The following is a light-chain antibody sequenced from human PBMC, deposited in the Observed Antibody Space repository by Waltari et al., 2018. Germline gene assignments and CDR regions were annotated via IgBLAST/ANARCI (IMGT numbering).Light chain of an antibody. CDR3: QQRANWPPLT. CDR2: EAS. Sequence: VLTPSPATLSLSPRERATLSCRASQNVSNFLAGYQQKPGQAPRILIYEASKRAASIPARFSGSRSGTDFTLIISSLEPEDVAVYYCQQRANWPPLTFGGGTKVEIK. V-gene: IGKV3-11*01. CDR1: QNVSNF. J-gene: IGKJ4*01.